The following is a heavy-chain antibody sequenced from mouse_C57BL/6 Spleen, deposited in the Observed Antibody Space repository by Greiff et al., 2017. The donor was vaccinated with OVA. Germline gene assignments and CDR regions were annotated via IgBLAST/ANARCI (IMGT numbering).Heavy chain of an antibody. CDR2: INPNNGGT. CDR3: ARWGTTVVAPNWYFDV. J-gene: IGHJ1*03. CDR1: GYTFTDYY. D-gene: IGHD1-1*01. V-gene: IGHV1-26*01. Sequence: VQLKQSGPELVKPGASVKISCKASGYTFTDYYMNWVKQSHGKSLEWIGDINPNNGGTSYNQKFKGKATLTVDKSSSTAYMELRSLTSEDSAVYYCARWGTTVVAPNWYFDVWGTGTTVTVSS.